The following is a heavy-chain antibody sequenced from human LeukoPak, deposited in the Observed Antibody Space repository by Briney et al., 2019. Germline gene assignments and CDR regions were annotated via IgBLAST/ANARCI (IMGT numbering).Heavy chain of an antibody. Sequence: ASVKVSCKASGYTFTSYAMHWVRQAPGQRLEWMGWINAGNGNTKYSQKFQGRVTITRDTSASTAYMELSSLRSEDTAAYYCAVGDCSSTSCLPGYWGQGTLVTVSS. V-gene: IGHV1-3*01. CDR3: AVGDCSSTSCLPGY. D-gene: IGHD2-2*01. CDR1: GYTFTSYA. CDR2: INAGNGNT. J-gene: IGHJ4*02.